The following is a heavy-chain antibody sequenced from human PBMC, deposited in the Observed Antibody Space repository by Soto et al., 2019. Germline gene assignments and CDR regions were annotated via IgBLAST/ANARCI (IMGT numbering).Heavy chain of an antibody. J-gene: IGHJ4*02. D-gene: IGHD3-3*01. CDR3: AKDHGAITIFGVALSPDYFAY. Sequence: AVRWIRRTQGKGVEWVSAISGSGGSTYYADSVKGRFTISRDNSRNTLYLQMNSLRAEDTAVYYCAKDHGAITIFGVALSPDYFAYWGQGTLVTVSS. V-gene: IGHV3-23*01. CDR1: A. CDR2: ISGSGGST.